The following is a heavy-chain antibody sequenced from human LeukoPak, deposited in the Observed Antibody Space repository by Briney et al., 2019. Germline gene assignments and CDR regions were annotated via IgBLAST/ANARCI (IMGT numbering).Heavy chain of an antibody. CDR3: AKDGARIVGATNDY. V-gene: IGHV3-23*01. D-gene: IGHD1-26*01. CDR2: ISGSGGST. CDR1: GFTFSSYA. J-gene: IGHJ4*02. Sequence: GGSLRLSCAASGFTFSSYAMSWVRQAPGKGLEWVSAISGSGGSTYYADSVKGRFTVSRDNSKNTLYLQMNSLRAEDTAVYYCAKDGARIVGATNDYWGQGTLVTVSS.